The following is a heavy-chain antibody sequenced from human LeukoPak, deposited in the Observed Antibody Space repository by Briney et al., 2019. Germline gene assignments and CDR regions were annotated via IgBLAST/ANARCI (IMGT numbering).Heavy chain of an antibody. J-gene: IGHJ4*02. CDR1: GYSISSGYY. CDR3: ARVAQTAMVTGLDY. CDR2: IYYSGIT. D-gene: IGHD5-18*01. V-gene: IGHV4-38-2*02. Sequence: SETLSLTCTVSGYSISSGYYWGWIRQPPGKGLEWIGSIYYSGITYYNPSLKSRVTISVDTSKNQFSLKLSSVTAADTAVYYCARVAQTAMVTGLDYWGQGTLVTVSS.